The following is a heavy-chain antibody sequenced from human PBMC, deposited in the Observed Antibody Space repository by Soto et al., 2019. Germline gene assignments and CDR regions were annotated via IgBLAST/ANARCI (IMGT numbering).Heavy chain of an antibody. Sequence: TSETLSLTCTVSGYSIRNGYYWGRIRQPPGKGLEWIGTIYHSGSTYNNPSLKSRVTISVDASENHFSLKLSSVTAADTAVYYCARVGPYCGGDCYSPPPWGQGTLVTVSS. CDR2: IYHSGST. CDR1: GYSIRNGYY. CDR3: ARVGPYCGGDCYSPPP. D-gene: IGHD2-21*02. J-gene: IGHJ5*02. V-gene: IGHV4-38-2*02.